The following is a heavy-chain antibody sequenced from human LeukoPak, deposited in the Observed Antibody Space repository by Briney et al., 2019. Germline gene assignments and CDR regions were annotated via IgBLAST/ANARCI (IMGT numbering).Heavy chain of an antibody. CDR1: GGSISSYY. CDR3: ARDARSIAAAGTKGRYFDY. J-gene: IGHJ4*02. D-gene: IGHD6-13*01. CDR2: IYYSGST. Sequence: SETLSFTCTVSGGSISSYYWSWIRQPPGKGLEWIGYIYYSGSTNYNPSLKSRVTISVDTSKNQFSLKLSSVTAADTAVYYCARDARSIAAAGTKGRYFDYWGQGTLVTVSS. V-gene: IGHV4-59*01.